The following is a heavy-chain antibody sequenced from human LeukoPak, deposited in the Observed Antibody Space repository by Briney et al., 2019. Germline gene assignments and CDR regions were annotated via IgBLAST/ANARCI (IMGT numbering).Heavy chain of an antibody. J-gene: IGHJ6*04. D-gene: IGHD3-10*01. V-gene: IGHV1-69*13. CDR3: ARGALNYYGSGSYYIPQDV. CDR1: GGTFSSYA. Sequence: RASVKVSCKASGGTFSSYAISWVRQAPGQGLEWMGGIIPIFGTANYAQKFQGSVTITADESTSTAYMELSSLRSEDTAVYYSARGALNYYGSGSYYIPQDVWGKGTTVTISS. CDR2: IIPIFGTA.